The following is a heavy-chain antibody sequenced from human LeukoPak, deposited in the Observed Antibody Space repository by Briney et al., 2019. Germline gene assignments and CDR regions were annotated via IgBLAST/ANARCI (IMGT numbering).Heavy chain of an antibody. CDR3: TRAAKYQLLRRTAEYLQH. D-gene: IGHD2-2*01. CDR1: GFIFGDYA. J-gene: IGHJ1*01. CDR2: IRSKAYGGTT. Sequence: TGGSLRLSCTASGFIFGDYAMSWVRQAPGKGLEWVGFIRSKAYGGTTECAASVKGRFTISRDDSKSIVYLQMTTLKTEDTAVYYCTRAAKYQLLRRTAEYLQHWGQGTLVTVSS. V-gene: IGHV3-49*04.